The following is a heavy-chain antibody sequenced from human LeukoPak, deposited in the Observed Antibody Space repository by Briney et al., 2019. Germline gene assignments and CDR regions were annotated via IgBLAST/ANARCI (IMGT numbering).Heavy chain of an antibody. J-gene: IGHJ3*02. CDR2: IKKDGSEK. CDR3: ARDHHRRYYDDQARDTFDI. D-gene: IGHD3-22*01. V-gene: IGHV3-7*01. CDR1: GFTFSSYW. Sequence: GGSLRLSCAASGFTFSSYWMSWVRQAPGKGLEWVANIKKDGSEKYYVDSVKGRFTISRDNAKTSLYLQMNSLRAEDTAVYYCARDHHRRYYDDQARDTFDIWGQGTMVTVSS.